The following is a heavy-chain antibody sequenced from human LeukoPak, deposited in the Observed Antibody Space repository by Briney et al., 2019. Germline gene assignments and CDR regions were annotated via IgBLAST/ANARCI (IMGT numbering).Heavy chain of an antibody. Sequence: SETLSLTCTVSGGSISSSSYYWGWIRQPPGKGLEWIGSIYYSGSTYYNPSLKSRVTISVDTSKSQFSLKLSSVTAADTAVYYCARMDSSGYYMEPKIDYWGQGTLVTVSS. D-gene: IGHD3-22*01. CDR2: IYYSGST. CDR3: ARMDSSGYYMEPKIDY. J-gene: IGHJ4*02. CDR1: GGSISSSSYY. V-gene: IGHV4-39*01.